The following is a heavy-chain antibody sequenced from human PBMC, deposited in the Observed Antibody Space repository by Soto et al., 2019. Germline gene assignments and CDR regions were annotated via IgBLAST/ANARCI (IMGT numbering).Heavy chain of an antibody. CDR2: IGGGGGRT. J-gene: IGHJ5*02. CDR1: GFIFDGFA. Sequence: EVQLVESGGGLVQPGGSLRLSCAASGFIFDGFALSWVRQAPGKGLEWVSGIGGGGGRTYYADSVKGRFTISRDNSKNTLYLQMSSLSAEDTAIYYCAKDRAFWFGEGGWFDPWGQGTLVTVSS. V-gene: IGHV3-23*04. CDR3: AKDRAFWFGEGGWFDP. D-gene: IGHD3-10*01.